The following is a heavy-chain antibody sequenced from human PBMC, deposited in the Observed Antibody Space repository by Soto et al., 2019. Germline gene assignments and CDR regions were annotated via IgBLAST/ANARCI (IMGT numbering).Heavy chain of an antibody. Sequence: QVQLVESGGGVVQPGRSLRLSCAASGFTFSSYAMHWVRQAPGKGLEWVAVISYDGSNKYYADSVKGRFTISRDNSKKTLYLQMNSRRAEDTAVYYWARGSLAGLAAALPDWFDPWGQGTLVTVSS. J-gene: IGHJ5*02. CDR1: GFTFSSYA. D-gene: IGHD6-13*01. CDR3: ARGSLAGLAAALPDWFDP. V-gene: IGHV3-30-3*01. CDR2: ISYDGSNK.